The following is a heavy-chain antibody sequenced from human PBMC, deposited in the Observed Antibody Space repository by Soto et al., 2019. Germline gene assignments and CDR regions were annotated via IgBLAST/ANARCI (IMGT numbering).Heavy chain of an antibody. V-gene: IGHV3-48*03. D-gene: IGHD6-19*01. CDR2: ISSSGSTI. Sequence: LRLSCAASGFTFSSYEMNWVRQAPGKGLEWVSYISSSGSTIYYADSVKGRFTISRDNAKNSLYLQMNSLRAEDTAVYYCARDRFNGVADIINWFDPWGQGTPVTVSS. CDR3: ARDRFNGVADIINWFDP. CDR1: GFTFSSYE. J-gene: IGHJ5*02.